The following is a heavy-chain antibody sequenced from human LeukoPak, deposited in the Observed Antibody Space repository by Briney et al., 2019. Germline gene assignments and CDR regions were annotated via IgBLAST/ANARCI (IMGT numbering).Heavy chain of an antibody. CDR3: TKDVDQDSGWYLDY. V-gene: IGHV3-23*01. Sequence: GGSLRLSSAASGFTFSTYSMTWVRPGPGEGLEWVSSIYPNGGSTFYADSVRGRVTISRDNSKNTLYLRMSSVRTEDTAIYYCTKDVDQDSGWYLDYWGQGTLVTVSS. J-gene: IGHJ4*02. CDR2: IYPNGGST. CDR1: GFTFSTYS. D-gene: IGHD6-19*01.